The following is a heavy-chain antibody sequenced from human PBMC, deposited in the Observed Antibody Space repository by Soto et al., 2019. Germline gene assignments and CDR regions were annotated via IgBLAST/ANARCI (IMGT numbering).Heavy chain of an antibody. Sequence: SETLSLTCTVSGGSISGYYWSWVRQPPGKGLEWIGYIYYSGSANYNPSLRSRVTISLDTSKNQFSLKLSSVTAADTAVYYCARDILTGRYGMDVWGQGTTVTVSS. D-gene: IGHD3-9*01. CDR3: ARDILTGRYGMDV. V-gene: IGHV4-59*12. CDR1: GGSISGYY. CDR2: IYYSGSA. J-gene: IGHJ6*02.